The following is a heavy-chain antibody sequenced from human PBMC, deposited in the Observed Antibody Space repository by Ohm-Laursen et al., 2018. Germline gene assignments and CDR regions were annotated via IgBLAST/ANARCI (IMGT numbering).Heavy chain of an antibody. CDR2: VYYSGRT. CDR1: GDSITSYY. Sequence: SETLSLTCTVSGDSITSYYWSWIRQPPGKGLVWIGYVYYSGRTNYNPSLKSRVTISVDTSKNQLSLKLRSVTAADTAVYYCARDRMAVAGNYYYYGLDVWGQGTTVTVSS. D-gene: IGHD6-19*01. J-gene: IGHJ6*02. CDR3: ARDRMAVAGNYYYYGLDV. V-gene: IGHV4-59*01.